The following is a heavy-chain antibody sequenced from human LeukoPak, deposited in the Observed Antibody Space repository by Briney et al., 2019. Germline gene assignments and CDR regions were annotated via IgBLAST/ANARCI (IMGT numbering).Heavy chain of an antibody. D-gene: IGHD6-13*01. J-gene: IGHJ4*02. CDR3: ARARSSSWSSPFDY. V-gene: IGHV3-21*01. Sequence: GGSLRLSCAASGFTFSTDYMNWVRQAPGEGPEWVSSISSSSSYIYYADSVRGRITISRDNAKNSLYLQMNSLRAEDTAVYYCARARSSSWSSPFDYWGQGTLVTVSS. CDR1: GFTFSTDY. CDR2: ISSSSSYI.